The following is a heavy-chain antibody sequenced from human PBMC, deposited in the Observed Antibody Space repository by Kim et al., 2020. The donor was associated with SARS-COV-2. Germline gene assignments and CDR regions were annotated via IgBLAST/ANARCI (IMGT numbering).Heavy chain of an antibody. Sequence: SETLSLTCTVSGGSISSYYWSWIRQPPGKGLEWIGYIYYSGSTNYNPSLKSRVTISVDTSKNQFSLKLSSVTAADTAVYYCASNLYYYDSSGWYYFDYWG. CDR1: GGSISSYY. CDR2: IYYSGST. V-gene: IGHV4-59*13. D-gene: IGHD3-22*01. CDR3: ASNLYYYDSSGWYYFDY. J-gene: IGHJ4*01.